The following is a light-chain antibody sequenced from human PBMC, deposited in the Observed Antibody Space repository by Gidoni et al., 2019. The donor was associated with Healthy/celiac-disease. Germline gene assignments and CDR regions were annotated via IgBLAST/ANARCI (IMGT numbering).Light chain of an antibody. CDR3: QQRSNWPEYS. V-gene: IGKV3-11*01. CDR2: DAS. J-gene: IGKJ2*03. Sequence: EIVLTQSPAPLSLSPWERATLSCRASQSVSSYLAWYQQKPGQAPRLLIYDASNRATGIPARFSGSGSGTDFTLTISSLEPEDFAVYYCQQRSNWPEYSLGQGTKLEIK. CDR1: QSVSSY.